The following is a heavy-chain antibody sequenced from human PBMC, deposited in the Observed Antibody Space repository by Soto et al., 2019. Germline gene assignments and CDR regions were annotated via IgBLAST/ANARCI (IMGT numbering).Heavy chain of an antibody. V-gene: IGHV1-69*13. Sequence: SVKVSSKASGGTFSSYAISWVRQAPGQGLEWMGGIIRILGTANYAQKFQGRVTITADESTSTAYMELSSLRSEETGVYYCASSNFWSGYYTGSDYYYGMDVWGLGTTVTVSS. CDR2: IIRILGTA. J-gene: IGHJ6*02. D-gene: IGHD3-3*01. CDR1: GGTFSSYA. CDR3: ASSNFWSGYYTGSDYYYGMDV.